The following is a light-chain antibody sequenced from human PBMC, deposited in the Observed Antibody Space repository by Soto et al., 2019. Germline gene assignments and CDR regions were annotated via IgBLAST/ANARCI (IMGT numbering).Light chain of an antibody. V-gene: IGKV3-11*01. CDR3: QQHGQWPIT. J-gene: IGKJ5*01. Sequence: EIVLTQSPATLSLSPGGRATLSCRASQSVSLSLAWYQQKPGQAPRLLIYGISKRATDIPDRFSGSGSGTEFTLTISSLQPEDFATYYCQQHGQWPITFGQGTRLAIK. CDR2: GIS. CDR1: QSVSLS.